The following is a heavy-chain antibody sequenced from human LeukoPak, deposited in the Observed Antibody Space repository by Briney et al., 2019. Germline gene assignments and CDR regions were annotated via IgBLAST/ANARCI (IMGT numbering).Heavy chain of an antibody. CDR1: GGSISSVDYS. CDR2: IFQSGST. CDR3: ARVGSDWNDVRYNWFDP. V-gene: IGHV4-30-2*01. Sequence: SETLSLTCVVPGGSISSVDYSWSWIRQPPGKGVEWIGYIFQSGSTYYNPSLKSRVTISVDRSKNQFSLKLSSVTAANTAVYYCARVGSDWNDVRYNWFDPWGQGTLVTVSS. D-gene: IGHD1-1*01. J-gene: IGHJ5*02.